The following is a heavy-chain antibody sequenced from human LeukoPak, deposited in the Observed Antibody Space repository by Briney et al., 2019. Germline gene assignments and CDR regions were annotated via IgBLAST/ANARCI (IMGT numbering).Heavy chain of an antibody. Sequence: PGGPLRLSCAASRFIFSTYCMSWVRQSPGKGLEWVANIKKDGSEKFYADSVKGQFTISRDNAKNLLYLHMNPLRAEDTAVYYWAREIPGQQVALDYWGQGTLVTVSS. CDR2: IKKDGSEK. CDR3: AREIPGQQVALDY. J-gene: IGHJ4*02. D-gene: IGHD6-13*01. CDR1: RFIFSTYC. V-gene: IGHV3-7*01.